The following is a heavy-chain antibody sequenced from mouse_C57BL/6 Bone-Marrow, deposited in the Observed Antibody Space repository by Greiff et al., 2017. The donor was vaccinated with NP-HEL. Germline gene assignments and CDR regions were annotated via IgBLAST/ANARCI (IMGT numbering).Heavy chain of an antibody. CDR2: ISSGGDYI. V-gene: IGHV5-9-1*02. D-gene: IGHD1-1*01. Sequence: VQLKESGEGLVKPGGSLKLSCAASGFTFSSYAMSWVRQTPEKRLEWVAYISSGGDYIYYADTVKGRFTISRDNARNTLYLQMSSLKSEDTAMYYCTSYYGSSYGYFDVWGTGTTVTVSS. CDR1: GFTFSSYA. J-gene: IGHJ1*03. CDR3: TSYYGSSYGYFDV.